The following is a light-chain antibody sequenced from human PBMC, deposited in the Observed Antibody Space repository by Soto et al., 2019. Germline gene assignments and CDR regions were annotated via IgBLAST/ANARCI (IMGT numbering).Light chain of an antibody. J-gene: IGLJ2*01. Sequence: QAVVTQQPSASGTPGQRVTISCSGSSSNIGSKTVNWYQQLPGTAPKLLIYSNNQRPSGVPDRFSGSKSGTSASLAISGLQSEDEADYYCAAWDDSLNGVVFGRGTKLTVL. CDR3: AAWDDSLNGVV. CDR2: SNN. CDR1: SSNIGSKT. V-gene: IGLV1-44*01.